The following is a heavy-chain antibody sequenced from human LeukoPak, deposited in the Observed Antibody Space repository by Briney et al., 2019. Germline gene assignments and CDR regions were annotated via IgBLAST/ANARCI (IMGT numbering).Heavy chain of an antibody. D-gene: IGHD3-22*01. CDR1: GFTFSSYA. CDR2: ISGSGGST. CDR3: AKDSIGVVVITLFDY. V-gene: IGHV3-23*01. J-gene: IGHJ4*02. Sequence: PGGSLRLSCAASGFTFSSYAMSWVRQAPGKGPEWVSAISGSGGSTYYADSVKGRFTISRDNSKNTLYLQMNSLRAEDTAVYYCAKDSIGVVVITLFDYWGQGTLVTVSS.